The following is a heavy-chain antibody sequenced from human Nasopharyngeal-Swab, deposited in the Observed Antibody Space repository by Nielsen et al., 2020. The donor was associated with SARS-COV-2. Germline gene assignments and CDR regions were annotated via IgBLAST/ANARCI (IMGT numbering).Heavy chain of an antibody. Sequence: SETLSLTCAVSGGSISSGGYYWSWIRQHPGKGLEWIGYIYYSGSTYYNPSLKSRVTISVDTSKNQFSLKLSSVTAADTAVYYCARFSLNLGLYEDYWGQGTLVTVSS. CDR1: GGSISSGGYY. CDR3: ARFSLNLGLYEDY. D-gene: IGHD2-8*01. CDR2: IYYSGST. J-gene: IGHJ4*02. V-gene: IGHV4-31*11.